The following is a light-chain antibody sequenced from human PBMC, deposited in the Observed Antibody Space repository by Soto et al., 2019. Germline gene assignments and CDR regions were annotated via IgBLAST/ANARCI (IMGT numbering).Light chain of an antibody. Sequence: IVLTQSPCTLSLSPGERATLFCRASQSVTSNYFAWYQQKPGQAPRLLIYGIYDRATGLPDRFSGSGSGTYFTLIISRLDPEDFAVYYCEQYGSSPRTFGQGSKVDNK. CDR3: EQYGSSPRT. J-gene: IGKJ1*01. CDR1: QSVTSNY. V-gene: IGKV3-20*01. CDR2: GIY.